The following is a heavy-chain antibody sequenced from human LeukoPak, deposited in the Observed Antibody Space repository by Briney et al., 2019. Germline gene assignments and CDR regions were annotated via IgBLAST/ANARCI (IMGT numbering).Heavy chain of an antibody. CDR2: IYHSGST. CDR3: ARGPAIAARGWFDP. CDR1: GGSISSGGYY. V-gene: IGHV4-30-2*01. D-gene: IGHD6-13*01. J-gene: IGHJ5*02. Sequence: SETLSLTCTVSGGSISSGGYYWSWIRQPPGKGLEWIGYIYHSGSTYYNPSLKSRVTISVDRSKNQFSLKLSSVTAADTAVYYCARGPAIAARGWFDPWGQGTLVTVSS.